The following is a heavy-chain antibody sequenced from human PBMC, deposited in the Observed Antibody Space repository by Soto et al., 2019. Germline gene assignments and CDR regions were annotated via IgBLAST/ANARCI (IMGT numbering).Heavy chain of an antibody. CDR3: ARGYCSGGSCYYFDY. D-gene: IGHD2-15*01. CDR1: GGTFSSYT. J-gene: IGHJ4*02. V-gene: IGHV1-69*02. CDR2: IIPILGIA. Sequence: QVPLVQSGAEVKKPGSSVKVSCKASGGTFSSYTISWVRQAPGQGLEWMGRIIPILGIANYAQKFQGRVTITADKSTSTAYMELSSLRSEDTAVYYCARGYCSGGSCYYFDYWGQGTLVTVSS.